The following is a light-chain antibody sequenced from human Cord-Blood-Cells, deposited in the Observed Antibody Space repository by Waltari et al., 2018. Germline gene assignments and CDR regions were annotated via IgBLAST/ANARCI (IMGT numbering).Light chain of an antibody. CDR3: QQYGSSPPLT. Sequence: MGLTQSPGTLSLSPGERATLSCRASQSVSSSYLAWYQQKPGQAPRLLIYGASSMATGIPDRFSGSGSGTDFTLTISRLEPEDFAVYYCQQYGSSPPLTFGGGTKVEIK. V-gene: IGKV3-20*01. CDR1: QSVSSSY. J-gene: IGKJ4*01. CDR2: GAS.